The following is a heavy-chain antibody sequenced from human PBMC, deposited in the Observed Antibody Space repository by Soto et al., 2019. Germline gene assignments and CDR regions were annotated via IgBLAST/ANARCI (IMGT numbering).Heavy chain of an antibody. J-gene: IGHJ6*02. CDR2: IYYSGTT. Sequence: QLQLQESGPGLVKPSETMSLTCTVSGGSISSTNHYWGWIRQPPGKGLEWIGTIYYSGTTYYHPSLKSRVTLSVDTSKNQFSLKLSSVTAADTAVYYCARHKGYGYNYYYVMDVWGQGTTVTVSS. D-gene: IGHD5-18*01. V-gene: IGHV4-39*01. CDR1: GGSISSTNHY. CDR3: ARHKGYGYNYYYVMDV.